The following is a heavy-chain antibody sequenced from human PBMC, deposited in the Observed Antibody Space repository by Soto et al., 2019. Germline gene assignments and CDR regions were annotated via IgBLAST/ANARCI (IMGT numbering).Heavy chain of an antibody. CDR1: GFTVSSNY. D-gene: IGHD3-10*01. Sequence: GGSLRLSCAASGFTVSSNYMSWVRQAPGKGLEWVSVIYSGGSTYYADSVKGRFTISRDNSKNTLYLQMNSLRAEDTAVYYSARDDGSGSYFDHWGQGTLVTVSS. J-gene: IGHJ5*02. CDR2: IYSGGST. V-gene: IGHV3-53*01. CDR3: ARDDGSGSYFDH.